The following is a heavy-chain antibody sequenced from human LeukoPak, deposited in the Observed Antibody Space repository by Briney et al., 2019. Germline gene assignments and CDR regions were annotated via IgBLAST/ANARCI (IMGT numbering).Heavy chain of an antibody. J-gene: IGHJ3*02. CDR3: ARDTVAYCGGDCYSDAFDI. Sequence: PGGSLRLSCVASGFTFVSHWMTWVRQAPGKGLEWVANINQDGSERYYVDSVKGRFTISRDNAKNSLYLQMNSLRAEDTAVYYCARDTVAYCGGDCYSDAFDIWGQGTMVTVSS. CDR1: GFTFVSHW. CDR2: INQDGSER. V-gene: IGHV3-7*01. D-gene: IGHD2-21*02.